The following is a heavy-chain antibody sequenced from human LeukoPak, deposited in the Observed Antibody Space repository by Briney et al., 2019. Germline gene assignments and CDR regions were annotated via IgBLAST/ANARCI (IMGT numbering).Heavy chain of an antibody. CDR3: ARRGKRGLVGGWFDP. J-gene: IGHJ5*02. CDR2: INHSGST. CDR1: GGSFSGYY. V-gene: IGHV4-34*01. Sequence: SETLSLTCAVYGGSFSGYYWSWIRQPPGKGLEWIGEINHSGSTNYNPSLKSRVTISVDTSKNQFSLKLSSVTAADTAVYYCARRGKRGLVGGWFDPGGQGTWVPVPS. D-gene: IGHD6-19*01.